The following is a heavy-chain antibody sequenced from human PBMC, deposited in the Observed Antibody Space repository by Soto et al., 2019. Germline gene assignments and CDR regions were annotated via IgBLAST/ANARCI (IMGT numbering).Heavy chain of an antibody. CDR1: GGSSSGYH. V-gene: IGHV4-34*01. CDR2: INHSGST. J-gene: IGHJ6*02. CDR3: ARDGKTYYYDSSGYYEGSRAYYYYGMDV. D-gene: IGHD3-22*01. Sequence: PSETLSLTSAVFGGSSSGYHSDWLRQPPGKELEWLGGINHSGSTNYYWSLKSRVTISVDTSKNQFSLKLSSVTAADTAVYYCARDGKTYYYDSSGYYEGSRAYYYYGMDVWGQGTTVTVSS.